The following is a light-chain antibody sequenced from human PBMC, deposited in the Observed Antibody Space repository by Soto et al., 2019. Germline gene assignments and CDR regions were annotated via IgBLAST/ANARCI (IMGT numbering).Light chain of an antibody. CDR1: QSIRSW. Sequence: DIQMTQSPSILSASVGDRVTITCRASQSIRSWLAWYQQKPGKATKLLIYDAYSLESGVPSRFSGRRSGTEFTLTIAGLQHEDFATYYCQQYESYSPLTFGGGTKVEIK. V-gene: IGKV1-5*01. J-gene: IGKJ4*01. CDR3: QQYESYSPLT. CDR2: DAY.